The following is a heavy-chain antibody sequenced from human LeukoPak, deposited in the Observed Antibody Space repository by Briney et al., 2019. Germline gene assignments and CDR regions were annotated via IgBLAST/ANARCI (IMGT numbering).Heavy chain of an antibody. D-gene: IGHD2-2*01. J-gene: IGHJ4*02. CDR1: GFTFSSYG. CDR2: IWYDGSNK. CDR3: ARDQGDAFTCDF. V-gene: IGHV3-33*01. Sequence: GGSLRLSCAASGFTFSSYGMHWVRQAPGKGLEWVAVIWYDGSNKYYADSVKGRFTISRDNSKNTLYLQMDSLRAEDTALYYCARDQGDAFTCDFWGQGTLVTVSS.